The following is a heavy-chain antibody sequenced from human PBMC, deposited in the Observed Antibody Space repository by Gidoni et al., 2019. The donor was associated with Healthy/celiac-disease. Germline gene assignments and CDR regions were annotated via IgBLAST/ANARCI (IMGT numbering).Heavy chain of an antibody. CDR2: INHSGST. Sequence: QVQLQQWGAGLLKPSETLSLTCAVYGGSFSGYYWRWIRQPPGKGLEWIGEINHSGSTNYKPSLKRRVTISVDTSKNQFSLKLSSVTAADTAVYYCARNLRRKSYGMDVWGQGTTVTVSS. CDR1: GGSFSGYY. J-gene: IGHJ6*02. V-gene: IGHV4-34*01. CDR3: ARNLRRKSYGMDV.